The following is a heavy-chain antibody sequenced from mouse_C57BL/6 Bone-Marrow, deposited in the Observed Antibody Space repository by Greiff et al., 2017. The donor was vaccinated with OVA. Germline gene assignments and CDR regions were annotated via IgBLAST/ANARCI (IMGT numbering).Heavy chain of an antibody. J-gene: IGHJ1*03. CDR3: ARWPLYYGSSYVEYFDV. Sequence: VQLQQPGAELVKPGASVKMSCKASGYTFTSYWITWVKQRPGQGLEWIGDIYPGSGSTNYNEKFKSKATLTVDTSSSTAYMQLSSLTSEDSAVYYCARWPLYYGSSYVEYFDVWGTGTTVTVSS. V-gene: IGHV1-55*01. CDR2: IYPGSGST. D-gene: IGHD1-1*01. CDR1: GYTFTSYW.